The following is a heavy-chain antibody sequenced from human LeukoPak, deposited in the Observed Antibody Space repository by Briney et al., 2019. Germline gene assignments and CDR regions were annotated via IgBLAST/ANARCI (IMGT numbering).Heavy chain of an antibody. CDR2: TNPNSGAT. Sequence: ASVKVSCKASGYTFSGYYIHWVRQAPGQGLEWMGWTNPNSGATNYAQKFQGGVTMTRDTSITTAYMELSRLTSDDTAVYYCARVGLYGSGSYLVYWGQGTLVTVSS. D-gene: IGHD3-10*01. V-gene: IGHV1-2*02. CDR1: GYTFSGYY. J-gene: IGHJ4*02. CDR3: ARVGLYGSGSYLVY.